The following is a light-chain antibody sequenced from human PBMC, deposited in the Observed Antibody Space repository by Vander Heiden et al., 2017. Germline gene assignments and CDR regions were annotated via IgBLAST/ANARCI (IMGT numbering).Light chain of an antibody. CDR1: SSHIDITH. V-gene: IGLV1-47*01. CDR2: RDY. CDR3: AAWDDSLGGVV. J-gene: IGLJ3*02. Sequence: QPVLTQPPSASGNPRQRATISCSGSSSHIDITHVYWSQPFPGVAPNLLIYRDYQRSSGVPVRFSGSKSGTAASLASRGLRTEDESDYYCAAWDDSLGGVVFGGGTRLTVL.